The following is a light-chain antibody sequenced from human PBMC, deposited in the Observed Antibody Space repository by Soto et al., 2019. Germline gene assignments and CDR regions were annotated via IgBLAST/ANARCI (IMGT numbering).Light chain of an antibody. CDR1: NSDIGGYYY. J-gene: IGLJ1*01. CDR2: QVT. Sequence: QSALTQPASVSGSPGQSITISCTGTNSDIGGYYYVSWYQHHPGKAPKLLIYQVTNRPSGVSNRFSGSKSGNTASLTISGLQADDEADYYCTSYSSSDIFYVFGTGTKVTVL. V-gene: IGLV2-14*01. CDR3: TSYSSSDIFYV.